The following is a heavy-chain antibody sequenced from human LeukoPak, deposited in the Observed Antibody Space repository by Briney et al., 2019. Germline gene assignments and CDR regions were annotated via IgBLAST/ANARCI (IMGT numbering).Heavy chain of an antibody. V-gene: IGHV3-30*18. Sequence: GGSLRLSCAASGFTFSSYGMHWVRQAPGKGLEWVAVISYDGSNKYYADSVKGRFTISRDNSKNTLYLQMNSLRAEDTAVYYCAKPRQYCSGGSCYVDYYYGMDVWGQGTTVTVYS. CDR1: GFTFSSYG. D-gene: IGHD2-15*01. J-gene: IGHJ6*02. CDR3: AKPRQYCSGGSCYVDYYYGMDV. CDR2: ISYDGSNK.